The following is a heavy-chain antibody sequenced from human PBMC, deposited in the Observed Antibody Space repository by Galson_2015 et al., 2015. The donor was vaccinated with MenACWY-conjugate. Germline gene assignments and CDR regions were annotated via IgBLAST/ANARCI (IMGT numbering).Heavy chain of an antibody. CDR3: ARRVRRLTKPLDS. D-gene: IGHD3-10*01. Sequence: SETLSLTCTVSGYSISSGSFWAWIRQTPGKGLEWLGTTHHSGSTYYNPSLETRVTISLDTSKNQVSLRLKSVTAADSAVYYCARRVRRLTKPLDSWGQGLLVTVSS. J-gene: IGHJ4*02. CDR2: THHSGST. CDR1: GYSISSGSF. V-gene: IGHV4-38-2*02.